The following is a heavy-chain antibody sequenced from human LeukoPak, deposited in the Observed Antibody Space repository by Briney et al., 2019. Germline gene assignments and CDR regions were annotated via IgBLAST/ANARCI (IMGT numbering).Heavy chain of an antibody. CDR1: GFTFSSYA. CDR3: AKDSSPYYYDSSGYYPYWYFDL. Sequence: GGSLRLSCAASGFTFSSYAMSWVRQAPGKGLEWVSAISGSGGSTYYADSVKGRFTISRDNSKNTLYLQMNSLRAEDTAVYYCAKDSSPYYYDSSGYYPYWYFDLWDRGTLVTVSS. V-gene: IGHV3-23*01. CDR2: ISGSGGST. J-gene: IGHJ2*01. D-gene: IGHD3-22*01.